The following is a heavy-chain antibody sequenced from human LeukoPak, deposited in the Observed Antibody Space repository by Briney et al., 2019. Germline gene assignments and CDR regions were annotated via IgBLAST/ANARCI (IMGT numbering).Heavy chain of an antibody. CDR3: AKDHSRNDRIVGATRGNY. J-gene: IGHJ4*02. V-gene: IGHV3-30*18. D-gene: IGHD1-26*01. CDR1: GFTFSSYG. Sequence: GRSLRLSCAASGFTFSSYGLHWVRQAPGKGLEWVALISSDGSNKYFADSVKGRFTISRDNSKNTLYLQMNSLRTEDTAVYYCAKDHSRNDRIVGATRGNYWGQGTLVTVSS. CDR2: ISSDGSNK.